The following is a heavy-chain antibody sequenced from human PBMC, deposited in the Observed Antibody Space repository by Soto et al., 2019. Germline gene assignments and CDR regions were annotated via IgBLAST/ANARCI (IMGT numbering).Heavy chain of an antibody. Sequence: QVQLVESGGGVVQPGRSLRLSCAASGFTFSSYAMHWVGQAPGKGLEWVAVISYDGSNKYYADSVKGRFTISRDNSKNTLYLQMNSLRAEDTAVYYCARDSQPVLGYSYGHGGYFDYWGQGTLVTVSS. D-gene: IGHD5-18*01. CDR1: GFTFSSYA. CDR2: ISYDGSNK. J-gene: IGHJ4*02. V-gene: IGHV3-30-3*01. CDR3: ARDSQPVLGYSYGHGGYFDY.